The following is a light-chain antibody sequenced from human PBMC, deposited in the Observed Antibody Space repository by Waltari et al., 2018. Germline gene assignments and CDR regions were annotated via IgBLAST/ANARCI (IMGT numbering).Light chain of an antibody. Sequence: SYELTQPPSVSVSSGQTAIITCSGDKWGDKYVCCYQQKPGNSPVLIFYEETMRPSGIPLLYVASNSGNTATLTISGTQTLDEADYYCQVWDGITSAGVFGGGTRLTVL. CDR2: EET. CDR1: KWGDKY. CDR3: QVWDGITSAGV. J-gene: IGLJ3*02. V-gene: IGLV3-1*01.